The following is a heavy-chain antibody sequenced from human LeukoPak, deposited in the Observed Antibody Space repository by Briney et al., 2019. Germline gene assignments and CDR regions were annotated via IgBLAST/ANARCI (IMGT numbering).Heavy chain of an antibody. V-gene: IGHV4-30-4*08. CDR3: ARWGGYYEAIFDY. CDR2: IYYSGST. Sequence: PSETLSLTCTVSGGSISSGGYYWSWIRQHPGKGLEWIGYIYYSGSTYYNPSLKSRVTISVDTSKNQFSLKLSSVTAADTAVYYCARWGGYYEAIFDYWGQGTLVTVSS. CDR1: GGSISSGGYY. J-gene: IGHJ4*02. D-gene: IGHD3-3*01.